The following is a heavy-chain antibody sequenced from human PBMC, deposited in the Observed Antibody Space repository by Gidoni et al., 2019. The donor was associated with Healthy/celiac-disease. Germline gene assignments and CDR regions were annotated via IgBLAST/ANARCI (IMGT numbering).Heavy chain of an antibody. CDR1: GFTFSRYS. V-gene: IGHV3-48*02. J-gene: IGHJ3*02. CDR3: ARDQGSGWSPGAFDI. CDR2: ISSSSSTI. Sequence: EVQLVESGGGLVQPGGSLRLSCAASGFTFSRYSMNWVRQAPGKGLEWVSYISSSSSTIYYADSVKGRFTISRDNAKNSLYLQMNSLRDEDTAVYYCARDQGSGWSPGAFDIWGQGTMVTVSS. D-gene: IGHD6-19*01.